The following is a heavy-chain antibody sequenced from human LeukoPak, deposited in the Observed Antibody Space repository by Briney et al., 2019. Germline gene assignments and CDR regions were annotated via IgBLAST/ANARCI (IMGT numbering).Heavy chain of an antibody. J-gene: IGHJ6*03. D-gene: IGHD3-22*01. CDR3: ARVGGSGGYFYYYYMDV. Sequence: SETLSLTCAVYGGSFSGYYWSWIRQPPGKGLEWIGEINHSGSTNYNPSLKSRVTISVDTSKNQFSLKLSSVTAADTAVYYCARVGGSGGYFYYYYMDVWGKGTTVTVSS. CDR2: INHSGST. CDR1: GGSFSGYY. V-gene: IGHV4-34*01.